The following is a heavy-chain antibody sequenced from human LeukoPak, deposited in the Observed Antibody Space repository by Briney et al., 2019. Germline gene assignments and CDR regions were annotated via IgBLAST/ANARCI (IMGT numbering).Heavy chain of an antibody. CDR2: IYYSGST. V-gene: IGHV4-31*03. CDR1: GGSISSGGYY. CDR3: ARGDGYNGSRFDY. D-gene: IGHD5-24*01. Sequence: PSETLSLTCTVSGGSISSGGYYWSWIRQHPGKGLEWIGYIYYSGSTYYNPSLKSRVTISVDTSKNQFSLKLSSVTAADTAVYYCARGDGYNGSRFDYWGQGTLVTVSS. J-gene: IGHJ4*02.